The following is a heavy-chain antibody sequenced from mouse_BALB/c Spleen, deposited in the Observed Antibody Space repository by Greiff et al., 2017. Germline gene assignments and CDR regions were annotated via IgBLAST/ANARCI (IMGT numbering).Heavy chain of an antibody. CDR3: APSTMITTNAMDY. CDR2: INPSNGGT. D-gene: IGHD2-4*01. J-gene: IGHJ4*01. CDR1: GYTFTSYY. Sequence: VQLQQPGAELVKPGASVKLSCKASGYTFTSYYMYWVKQRPGQGLEWIGGINPSNGGTNFNEKFKSKATLTVDKSSSTAYMQLSSLTSEDSAVYYCAPSTMITTNAMDYWGQGTSVTVSS. V-gene: IGHV1S81*02.